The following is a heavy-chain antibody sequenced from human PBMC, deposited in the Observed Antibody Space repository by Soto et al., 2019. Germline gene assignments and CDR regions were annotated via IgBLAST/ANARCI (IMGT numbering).Heavy chain of an antibody. CDR2: IWYDGSNK. J-gene: IGHJ6*02. CDR3: AKDPITMIVVGPQYYYYGMDV. V-gene: IGHV3-30*02. Sequence: GGSLRLSCAASGFTFSSYGMHWVRQAPGKGLEWVAVIWYDGSNKYYADSVKGRFTISRDNSKNTLYLQMNSLRAEDTAVYYCAKDPITMIVVGPQYYYYGMDVWGQGTTVTVSS. D-gene: IGHD3-22*01. CDR1: GFTFSSYG.